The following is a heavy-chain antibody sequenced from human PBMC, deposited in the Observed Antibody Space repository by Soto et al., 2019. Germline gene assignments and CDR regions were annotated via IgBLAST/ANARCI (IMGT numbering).Heavy chain of an antibody. CDR2: IYPGDSDT. J-gene: IGHJ4*02. V-gene: IGHV5-51*01. CDR3: ARYYGSESYPQKPIDY. Sequence: GASLKISWKGSGYRFTSCWIGWVRQMPGKGLEWMGVIYPGDSDTRYSPSFQGQVTISADKSISTAYLQWSSLKASDTAMYYCARYYGSESYPQKPIDYWGQGTLVTV. CDR1: GYRFTSCW. D-gene: IGHD3-10*01.